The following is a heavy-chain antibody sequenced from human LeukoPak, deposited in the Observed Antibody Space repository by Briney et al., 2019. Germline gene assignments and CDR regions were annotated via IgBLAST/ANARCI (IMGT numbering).Heavy chain of an antibody. CDR1: GFTFSRYG. CDR3: AKEDYGDYLPGGY. CDR2: ISYVGSDK. J-gene: IGHJ4*02. V-gene: IGHV3-30*02. Sequence: GGSLRLSCAASGFTFSRYGMHWVRQAPGKGLEWVAFISYVGSDKYYADSVKGRFTISRDNSKNTLYLQMNSLRAEDTAVYYCAKEDYGDYLPGGYWGQGTLVTVSS. D-gene: IGHD4-17*01.